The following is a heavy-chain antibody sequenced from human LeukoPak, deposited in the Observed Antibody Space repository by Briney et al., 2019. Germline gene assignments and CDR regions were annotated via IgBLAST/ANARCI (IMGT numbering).Heavy chain of an antibody. CDR3: ARAGIAAAGTIRGVKYFQH. J-gene: IGHJ1*01. Sequence: PSETLSLTCAVYGGSFSGYYWSWIRHPPGKGLEWIGEINHSGSTNYNPSLKSRVTISVDTSKNQFSLKLSSVTAADTAVYYCARAGIAAAGTIRGVKYFQHWGQGTLVTVSS. CDR1: GGSFSGYY. D-gene: IGHD6-13*01. CDR2: INHSGST. V-gene: IGHV4-34*01.